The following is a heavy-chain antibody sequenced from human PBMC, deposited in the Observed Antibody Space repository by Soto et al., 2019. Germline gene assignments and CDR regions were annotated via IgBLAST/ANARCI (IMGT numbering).Heavy chain of an antibody. J-gene: IGHJ3*01. Sequence: EVQLLESGGGLVQPGGSLRLSCAASGFTFNSYAMHWVRQDPGKGLEWVSGISGFSAGSASTYFAVSVKGRFIISRDNSNNTLYLQMHNLRAEDTALYFCARVPLFFCLDAFDFWGHGTLVTVSS. CDR3: ARVPLFFCLDAFDF. CDR2: ISGFSAGSAST. V-gene: IGHV3-23*01. CDR1: GFTFNSYA.